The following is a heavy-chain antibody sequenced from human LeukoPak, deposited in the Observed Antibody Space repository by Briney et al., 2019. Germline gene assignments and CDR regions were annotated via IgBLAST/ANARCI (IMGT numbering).Heavy chain of an antibody. Sequence: GGSLRLSCAASGLTFHCYAINWVRQDPGKGLYWVSPISCSGGSTYYADSVKGRFTISRDNSKNTLYLQMNSLRAEDTAVYYCAKSGYCSSTSCRPFDYWGQGTLVTVSS. V-gene: IGHV3-23*01. J-gene: IGHJ4*02. CDR1: GLTFHCYA. CDR3: AKSGYCSSTSCRPFDY. D-gene: IGHD2-2*03. CDR2: ISCSGGST.